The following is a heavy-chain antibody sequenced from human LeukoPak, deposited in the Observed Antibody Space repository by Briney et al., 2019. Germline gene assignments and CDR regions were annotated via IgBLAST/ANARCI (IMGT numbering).Heavy chain of an antibody. CDR3: VTYRNYDSSRSEPRLDY. J-gene: IGHJ4*02. Sequence: PGGSLRLSFAAPGFTFSRYWMSWVLQTPEKGMDCVANIKDDGGERYYVDSVKGRFTVSRDNAKNSLYLQMNSLRAEDTAVYYCVTYRNYDSSRSEPRLDYWGQGTLVTVSS. CDR2: IKDDGGER. V-gene: IGHV3-7*05. D-gene: IGHD3-22*01. CDR1: GFTFSRYW.